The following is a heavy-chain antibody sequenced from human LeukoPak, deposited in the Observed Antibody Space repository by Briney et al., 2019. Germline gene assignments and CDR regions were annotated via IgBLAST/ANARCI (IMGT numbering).Heavy chain of an antibody. CDR3: ARDGAVAEFDY. CDR2: ISSSSSYI. V-gene: IGHV3-21*01. Sequence: GGSLRVSCAASGFTFSSYTMNWVRQAPGKGLEWVSSISSSSSYIYYADSLKGRFTISRDNAKNSLYLQMNSLRAEDTAVYYCARDGAVAEFDYWGQGTLVTVSS. CDR1: GFTFSSYT. D-gene: IGHD6-19*01. J-gene: IGHJ4*02.